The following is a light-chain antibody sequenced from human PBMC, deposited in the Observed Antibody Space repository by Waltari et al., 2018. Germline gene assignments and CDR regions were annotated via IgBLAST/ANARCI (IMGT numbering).Light chain of an antibody. CDR1: QTVSNS. CDR3: QQTSRTPIT. V-gene: IGKV1-39*01. CDR2: GTS. J-gene: IGKJ5*01. Sequence: DIEMTQSRTSLSASVGDRVTIPCRASQTVSNSLNWYQQKPGKAPMLLCFGTSNLHSGVAAKFSGSGSGTDFTLTISSLQPEDSATYYCQQTSRTPITFGQGTRVEIK.